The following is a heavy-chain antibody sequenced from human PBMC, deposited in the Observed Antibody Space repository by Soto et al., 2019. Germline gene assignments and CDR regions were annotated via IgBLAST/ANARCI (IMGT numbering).Heavy chain of an antibody. CDR3: ARDAYYDILTGPSGHYGMAV. V-gene: IGHV4-31*03. D-gene: IGHD3-9*01. CDR1: GGSISSGGYY. J-gene: IGHJ6*02. Sequence: SETLSLTCTVSGGSISSGGYYWSWIRQHPGKGLEWIGYIYYSGSTYYNPSLKSRVTISVDTSKNQFSLKLSSVTAADTAVYYCARDAYYDILTGPSGHYGMAVWGQGTTVTVSS. CDR2: IYYSGST.